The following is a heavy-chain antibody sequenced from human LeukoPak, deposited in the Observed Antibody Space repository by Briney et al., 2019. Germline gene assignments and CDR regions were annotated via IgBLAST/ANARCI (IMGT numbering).Heavy chain of an antibody. CDR2: ISGSGGST. CDR3: AKQYGFWSGPDY. J-gene: IGHJ4*02. CDR1: GFTFSSYA. Sequence: GGSLRLSCAASGFTFSSYAMNWVRQAPGKGLEWVSGISGSGGSTYYADSVKGRFTISRDNSKNTLYLQMNSLRVEDTAVYYCAKQYGFWSGPDYWGQGTLVTVSS. D-gene: IGHD3-3*01. V-gene: IGHV3-23*01.